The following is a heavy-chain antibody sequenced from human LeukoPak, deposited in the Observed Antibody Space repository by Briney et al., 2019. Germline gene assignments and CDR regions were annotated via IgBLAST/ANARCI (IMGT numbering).Heavy chain of an antibody. Sequence: GGSLRLSCAASGFTFSNYNMNWVRQAPGKGLEWVSSVSSSSRYIYYADSVKGRFTISRDNAKNSLYLQMNSLRADDTAVYYCARDLVAATNLPFDYWGQGTPVTVSS. CDR1: GFTFSNYN. CDR3: ARDLVAATNLPFDY. CDR2: VSSSSRYI. J-gene: IGHJ4*02. D-gene: IGHD1-26*01. V-gene: IGHV3-21*01.